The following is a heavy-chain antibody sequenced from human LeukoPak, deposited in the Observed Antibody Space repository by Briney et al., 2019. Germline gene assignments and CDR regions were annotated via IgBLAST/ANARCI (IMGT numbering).Heavy chain of an antibody. J-gene: IGHJ2*01. CDR1: GTSISSGGFY. CDR3: ARHLYGDWYFDL. Sequence: SQTLSLTCSVSGTSISSGGFYWTWIRQSPGKGLEWIGHSYFNEQTSYNPSLKSRASISADTSKNQFSLKLTSVTAADTAVYYCARHLYGDWYFDLWGRGTLVTVSS. V-gene: IGHV4-31*03. D-gene: IGHD4-17*01. CDR2: SYFNEQT.